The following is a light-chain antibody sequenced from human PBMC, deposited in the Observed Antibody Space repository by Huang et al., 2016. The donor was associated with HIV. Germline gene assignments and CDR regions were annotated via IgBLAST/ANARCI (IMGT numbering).Light chain of an antibody. V-gene: IGKV1-5*03. J-gene: IGKJ1*01. CDR2: KAS. CDR1: QTITNW. Sequence: DIQMTQSPSTLSASVGDRVTITCRASQTITNWLAWYQQKPGKAPKLLIYKASTLETEVPSRFSGSGSGTEFTLTINSMQPDDFATYYCQQYSSWRTFGQGTKVE. CDR3: QQYSSWRT.